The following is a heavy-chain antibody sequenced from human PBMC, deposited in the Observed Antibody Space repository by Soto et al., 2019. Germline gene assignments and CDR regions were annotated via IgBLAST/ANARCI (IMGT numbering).Heavy chain of an antibody. Sequence: QVQLQESGPGLVKPSQTLSLTCTVSGGSISSDDYYWSWLRQPPGEVLEWIGYIYSSGTTYSNPSINSRVTISVDTSKNQFSLKLSSVTAADTAVYYCARGGAVTTDYWGQGTLVTVSS. CDR2: IYSSGTT. CDR3: ARGGAVTTDY. CDR1: GGSISSDDYY. D-gene: IGHD4-17*01. V-gene: IGHV4-30-4*01. J-gene: IGHJ4*02.